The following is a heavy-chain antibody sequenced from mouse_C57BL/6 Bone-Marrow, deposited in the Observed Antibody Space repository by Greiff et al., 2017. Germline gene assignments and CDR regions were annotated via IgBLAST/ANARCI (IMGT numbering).Heavy chain of an antibody. CDR3: ARSRVYYYAMDY. CDR1: GYTFTSYW. Sequence: VQLQQPGAELVRPGTSVKLSCKASGYTFTSYWMHWVKQRPGQGLEWIGVIDPSDSYTNYNQKFKGKATLTVDTSSSTAYMQLSSLTSEDSAVYYCARSRVYYYAMDYWGQGTSVTVSS. CDR2: IDPSDSYT. J-gene: IGHJ4*01. V-gene: IGHV1-59*01.